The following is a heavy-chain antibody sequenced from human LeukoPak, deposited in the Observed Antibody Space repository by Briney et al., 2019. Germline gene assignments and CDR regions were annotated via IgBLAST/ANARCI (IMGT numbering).Heavy chain of an antibody. D-gene: IGHD3-10*01. J-gene: IGHJ4*02. CDR2: ISISGGST. CDR3: ARGGQGFDY. CDR1: GFTFSSYA. Sequence: GGSLRLSCAASGFTFSSYAMSWVRQAPGKGLEWVSTISISGGSTYYADSVKGRFAISRDNSKNTLYLQMNGLRAEDTAIYYCARGGQGFDYWGQGTLVIVSS. V-gene: IGHV3-23*01.